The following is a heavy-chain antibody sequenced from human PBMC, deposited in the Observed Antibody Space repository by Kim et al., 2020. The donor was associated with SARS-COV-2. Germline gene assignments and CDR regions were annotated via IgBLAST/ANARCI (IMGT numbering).Heavy chain of an antibody. CDR2: IYADGST. CDR3: VRSTYSYDGSGYSHFDY. D-gene: IGHD3-22*01. CDR1: GFIVSSNY. J-gene: IGHJ4*02. V-gene: IGHV3-66*01. Sequence: GGSLRLSCAASGFIVSSNYMNWVRQAPGKGLEWVSVIYADGSTYYADSVKGRFSISRDTSKNTLYLQMNSLRADDTAVYFCVRSTYSYDGSGYSHFDYWGQGTLLTVSS.